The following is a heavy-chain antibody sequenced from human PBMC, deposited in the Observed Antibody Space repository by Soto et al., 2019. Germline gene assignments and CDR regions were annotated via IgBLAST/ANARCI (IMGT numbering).Heavy chain of an antibody. CDR1: GVSFNSYD. CDR2: ISYDGSNT. CDR3: ARISRYCTGGDCHA. V-gene: IGHV3-30*03. J-gene: IGHJ5*02. Sequence: QAHLVESGGGVVQPGTSLRLSCAASGVSFNSYDMHWVRQAPGKGPEWVAIISYDGSNTYYSDSVRGRFTISRDNSKDTLYLQMHSLRSEDTAIYYCARISRYCTGGDCHAWGQGTQVTSSS. D-gene: IGHD2-8*02.